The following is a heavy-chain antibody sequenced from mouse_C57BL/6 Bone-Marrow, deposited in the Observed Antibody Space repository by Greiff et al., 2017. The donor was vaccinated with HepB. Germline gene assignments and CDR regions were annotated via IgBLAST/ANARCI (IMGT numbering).Heavy chain of an antibody. V-gene: IGHV1-42*01. CDR2: INPSTGGT. CDR1: GYSFTGYY. CDR3: ASSGPYDYDGGGFDY. Sequence: VQLKQSGPELVKPGASVKISCKASGYSFTGYYMNWVKQSPEKSLEWIGEINPSTGGTTYNQKFKAKATLTVDKSSSTAYMQLKSLTSEDSAVYYCASSGPYDYDGGGFDYWGQGTTLTVSS. J-gene: IGHJ2*01. D-gene: IGHD2-4*01.